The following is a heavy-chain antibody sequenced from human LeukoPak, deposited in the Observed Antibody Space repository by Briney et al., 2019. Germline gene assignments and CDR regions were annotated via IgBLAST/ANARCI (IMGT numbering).Heavy chain of an antibody. J-gene: IGHJ5*02. Sequence: KPSETLSLTCTLSGYSISSGYYWGWVRQPPGKGLEWIGSIYHSGSTYYNPSLKSRVTISVDTSKNQFSLKLSSVTAADTAVYYCARQRRYYYGSGSRNNWFDPWGQGTLVTVSS. D-gene: IGHD3-10*01. CDR2: IYHSGST. CDR1: GYSISSGYY. V-gene: IGHV4-38-2*02. CDR3: ARQRRYYYGSGSRNNWFDP.